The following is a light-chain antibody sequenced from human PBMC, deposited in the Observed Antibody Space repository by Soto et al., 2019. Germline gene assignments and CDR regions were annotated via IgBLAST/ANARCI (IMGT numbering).Light chain of an antibody. CDR3: QHSYSTPPYT. V-gene: IGKV1-39*01. Sequence: DIQMNQSPSSLSASVGDRVTITCRASQSISSYLNWYQQKPGKAPKLLIYAASSSQSGVPSRFSGSGSWTDFTHTSSSLLHEDFATHYCQHSYSTPPYTFGQGTKLDIK. CDR1: QSISSY. CDR2: AAS. J-gene: IGKJ2*01.